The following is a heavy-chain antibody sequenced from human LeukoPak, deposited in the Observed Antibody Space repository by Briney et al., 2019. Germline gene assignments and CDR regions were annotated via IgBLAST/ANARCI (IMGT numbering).Heavy chain of an antibody. CDR3: ASAGAKDV. V-gene: IGHV4-38-2*02. Sequence: KPSETLSLTCTVSGYSISSGYYWGWIRQPPGKGLEWIGSIYHSGSTYYNPSLESRVTMSVDTSKNHFSLKLSSVTAADTAVYYCASAGAKDVWGKGTTVTVSS. CDR1: GYSISSGYY. J-gene: IGHJ6*04. CDR2: IYHSGST.